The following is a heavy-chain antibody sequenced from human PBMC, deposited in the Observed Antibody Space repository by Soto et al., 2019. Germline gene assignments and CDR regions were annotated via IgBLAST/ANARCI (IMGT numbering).Heavy chain of an antibody. CDR2: IMPIFRTP. D-gene: IGHD3-3*02. CDR3: ARDKDRPQLGGNYYYILDV. V-gene: IGHV1-69*12. Sequence: QVQLEQSGAEVKKPGSSVKVSCKASGGTFRTSAISWVRQAPGQGLKWMGGIMPIFRTPDYAQKFQGRVIITADEFTGTAYMELSGLRSDDTAVYYCARDKDRPQLGGNYYYILDVWGQGTTITVSS. CDR1: GGTFRTSA. J-gene: IGHJ6*02.